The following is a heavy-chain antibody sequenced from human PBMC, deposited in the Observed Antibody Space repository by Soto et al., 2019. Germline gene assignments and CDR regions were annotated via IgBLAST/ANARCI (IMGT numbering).Heavy chain of an antibody. CDR3: ATMIRGLIHWLHP. D-gene: IGHD3-16*01. J-gene: IGHJ5*02. CDR1: GDTFSNFD. CDR2: MYPNNGQT. Sequence: QVQLVQSGAEVKRPGASVKVSCKASGDTFSNFDFNWVRQATGQGPEWMGWMYPNNGQTAYARTFQGRVTMTWNSSTSTAYMELSSLTSEDTAVYYCATMIRGLIHWLHPWGQGTLVTVSS. V-gene: IGHV1-8*01.